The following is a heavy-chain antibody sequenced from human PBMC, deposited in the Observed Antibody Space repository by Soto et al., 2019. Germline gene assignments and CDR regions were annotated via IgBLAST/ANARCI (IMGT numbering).Heavy chain of an antibody. CDR3: AREVRGYAGVIDY. Sequence: GESLKISCKGSGYNFSNYWISWVRQMPGKGLEWMGKIDPSDSYNNYSPPFQGHVTISVDKSITTAHVEWRSLKASDTAIYYSAREVRGYAGVIDYWGQGTLVTVSS. CDR2: IDPSDSYN. CDR1: GYNFSNYW. V-gene: IGHV5-10-1*01. J-gene: IGHJ4*02. D-gene: IGHD5-12*01.